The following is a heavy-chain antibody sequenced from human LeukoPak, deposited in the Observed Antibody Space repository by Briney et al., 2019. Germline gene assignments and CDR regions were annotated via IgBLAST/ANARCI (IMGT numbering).Heavy chain of an antibody. D-gene: IGHD1-20*01. Sequence: WGSLRLSCAASGFTLSTYAMHWVRQAPGKGLEWVAYISGSGFNTYYADSVEGRFTISRDSSKNTLYLQMNSLRAEDTAIYYCAKDGYNWIDFDDWAQGTLVTVSS. CDR2: ISGSGFNT. V-gene: IGHV3-23*01. J-gene: IGHJ4*02. CDR1: GFTLSTYA. CDR3: AKDGYNWIDFDD.